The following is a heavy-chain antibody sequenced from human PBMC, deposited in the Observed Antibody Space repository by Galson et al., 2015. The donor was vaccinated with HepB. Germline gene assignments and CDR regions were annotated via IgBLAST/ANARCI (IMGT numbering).Heavy chain of an antibody. CDR3: AKGLLWFGEPYDAFDI. D-gene: IGHD3-10*01. CDR2: IRYDGSNK. V-gene: IGHV3-30*02. CDR1: GFTFSSYG. Sequence: SLRLSCAASGFTFSSYGMHWVRQAPGKGLEWVAFIRYDGSNKYYADSVKGRFTISRDNSKNTLYLQMNSLRAEDTAVYYCAKGLLWFGEPYDAFDIWGQGTMVTVSS. J-gene: IGHJ3*02.